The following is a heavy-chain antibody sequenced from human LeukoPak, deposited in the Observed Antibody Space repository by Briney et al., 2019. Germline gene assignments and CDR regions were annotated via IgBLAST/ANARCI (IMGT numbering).Heavy chain of an antibody. V-gene: IGHV4-39*07. Sequence: SETLSLTCTVSGGSISSSSYYWGWIRQPPGKGLEWIGVIYYSGSTYYNPSLKSRVTISVDTSKNQFSLKRSSVTAADTAVYYCARASMKQGRVLGERGRSTFDYWGQGTLVTVSS. J-gene: IGHJ4*02. CDR3: ARASMKQGRVLGERGRSTFDY. CDR1: GGSISSSSYY. CDR2: IYYSGST. D-gene: IGHD6-19*01.